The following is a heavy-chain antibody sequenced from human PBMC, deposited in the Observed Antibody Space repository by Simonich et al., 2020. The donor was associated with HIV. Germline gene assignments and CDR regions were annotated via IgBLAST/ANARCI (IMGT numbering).Heavy chain of an antibody. D-gene: IGHD6-13*01. Sequence: QVQLQESGPGLVKPSETLSLTCAVSGYSISSGYYWGWNRQPPGKGLEWIGSIYPSGSTYYNPSLKRRVTISVDTSKNQFSLKMRSVTAADTAVYYCARSGYSSSWSHWYFDLWGRGTLVTVSS. CDR1: GYSISSGYY. J-gene: IGHJ2*01. CDR2: IYPSGST. CDR3: ARSGYSSSWSHWYFDL. V-gene: IGHV4-38-2*01.